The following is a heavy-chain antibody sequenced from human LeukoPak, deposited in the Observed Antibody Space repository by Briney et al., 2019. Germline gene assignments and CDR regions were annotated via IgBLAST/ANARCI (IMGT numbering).Heavy chain of an antibody. D-gene: IGHD3-22*01. CDR3: AREYYDSSGYNFDY. CDR2: IAPISGTP. V-gene: IGHV1-69*06. J-gene: IGHJ4*02. Sequence: SVKVSCKASGGTFTHFVISWLRQAPGQGLEWMGGIAPISGTPVYAQKFQDRVNITADTSTNTAYMEMSSLTSEDTAMYYCAREYYDSSGYNFDYWGQGTLVTVSS. CDR1: GGTFTHFV.